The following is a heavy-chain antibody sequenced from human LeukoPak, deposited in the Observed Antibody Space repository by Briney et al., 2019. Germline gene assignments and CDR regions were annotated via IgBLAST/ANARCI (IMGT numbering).Heavy chain of an antibody. CDR3: ARVRKYSGYYSWYFDL. CDR1: GFTFSSYA. V-gene: IGHV3-30*04. CDR2: ISYDGSNK. J-gene: IGHJ2*01. D-gene: IGHD5-12*01. Sequence: PGGSLRLSCAASGFTFSSYAMHWVRQAPGKGLEWVAVISYDGSNKYYADSVKGRFTISRDNSKNTLYLQMNSLRAEDTAVYYCARVRKYSGYYSWYFDLWGRGTLVTVSS.